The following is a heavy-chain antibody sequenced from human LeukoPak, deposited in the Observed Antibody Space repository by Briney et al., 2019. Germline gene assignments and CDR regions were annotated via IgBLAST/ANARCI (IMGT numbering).Heavy chain of an antibody. CDR1: GGTFSSYA. D-gene: IGHD5-12*01. V-gene: IGHV1-69*04. CDR2: IIPILGIA. CDR3: ARVRSIYSGYDLSYFDY. J-gene: IGHJ4*02. Sequence: SVKVSCKASGGTFSSYAISWVRQAPGQGLEWMGRIIPILGIANYAQKFQGRVTITADKSTSTAYMELRSLRSDDTAVYYCARVRSIYSGYDLSYFDYWGQGTLVTVSS.